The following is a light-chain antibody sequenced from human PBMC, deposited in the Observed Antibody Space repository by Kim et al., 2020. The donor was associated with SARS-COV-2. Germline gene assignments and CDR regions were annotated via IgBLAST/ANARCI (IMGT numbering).Light chain of an antibody. CDR1: QSVNTN. CDR3: QQYDNWPPYT. J-gene: IGKJ2*01. Sequence: EVVMTQSPATLSVSPGERATLSCRASQSVNTNLAWYQQQPGQAPRLLIYGASTRATDIPARFSGSGSGIEFTLIISSLQSEDIAVYYCQQYDNWPPYTFGQGTKLEI. CDR2: GAS. V-gene: IGKV3-15*01.